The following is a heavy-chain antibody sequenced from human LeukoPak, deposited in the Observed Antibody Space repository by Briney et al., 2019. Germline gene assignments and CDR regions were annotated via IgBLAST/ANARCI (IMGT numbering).Heavy chain of an antibody. J-gene: IGHJ4*02. Sequence: ASVTVSCKASGGTFSSYAISWVRQAPGKGLEWVGGIIPIFGTANYAQKFQGRVTITADESTSTAYMELSSLRSEDTAVYYCAAHSRGSYYPYWGQGTLVTVS. D-gene: IGHD1-26*01. V-gene: IGHV1-69*13. CDR1: GGTFSSYA. CDR2: IIPIFGTA. CDR3: AAHSRGSYYPY.